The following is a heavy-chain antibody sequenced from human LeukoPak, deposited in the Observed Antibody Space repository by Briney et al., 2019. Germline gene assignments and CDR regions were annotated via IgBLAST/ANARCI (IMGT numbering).Heavy chain of an antibody. V-gene: IGHV1-2*02. Sequence: GASVKVSCKASGYTFTGYYMHWVRQAPGQGLEWMAWINPNSGGTNYAQKFQGRVTMTRDTSISTAYMELSRLRSDDTAVYYCARASAYYYDSTWWFDPWGQGTLVTVSS. J-gene: IGHJ5*02. CDR1: GYTFTGYY. CDR3: ARASAYYYDSTWWFDP. CDR2: INPNSGGT. D-gene: IGHD3-22*01.